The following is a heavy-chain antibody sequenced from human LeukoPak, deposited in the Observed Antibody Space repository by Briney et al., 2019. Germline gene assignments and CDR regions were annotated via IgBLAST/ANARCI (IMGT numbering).Heavy chain of an antibody. D-gene: IGHD2-2*02. CDR1: GFTFSSYW. V-gene: IGHV3-7*01. CDR2: IKQDGSEK. CDR3: ARDPRQSHLVYTTGDY. J-gene: IGHJ4*02. Sequence: GGSLRLSCAASGFTFSSYWMSWVRQAPGKGLEWVANIKQDGSEKYYVDSVKGRFTISRDNAKNSLYLQMNSLRAEDTAVYYCARDPRQSHLVYTTGDYWGQGTLVTVSS.